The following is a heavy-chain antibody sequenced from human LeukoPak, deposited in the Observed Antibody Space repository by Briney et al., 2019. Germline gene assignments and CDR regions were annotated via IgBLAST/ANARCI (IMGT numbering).Heavy chain of an antibody. CDR1: GGSISSGDYY. CDR3: ARVIVVRVHYGMDV. V-gene: IGHV4-30-4*01. J-gene: IGHJ6*02. CDR2: IYYSGST. Sequence: SETLSLTCTVSGGSISSGDYYWSWIRQPPGKGLEWIGYIYYSGSTYYNPSLKSRVTISVDTSKNQFSLKLSSVTAADTAVYYCARVIVVRVHYGMDVWGQGTTVTVSS. D-gene: IGHD2-2*01.